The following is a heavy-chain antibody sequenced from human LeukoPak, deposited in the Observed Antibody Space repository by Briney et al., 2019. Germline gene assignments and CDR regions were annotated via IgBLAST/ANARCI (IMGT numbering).Heavy chain of an antibody. D-gene: IGHD6-19*01. CDR3: ATQWLESSECFHH. CDR1: GFTFGSYA. CDR2: ISYDGSNK. J-gene: IGHJ1*01. V-gene: IGHV3-30-3*01. Sequence: GGSLRLSCAAPGFTFGSYAMGGVRQAPGKGLEWVAVISYDGSNKYYADSVRGRFTISRDNSKNTLFLQMNSLRVEDTALYYCATQWLESSECFHHWGQGTLVTVSS.